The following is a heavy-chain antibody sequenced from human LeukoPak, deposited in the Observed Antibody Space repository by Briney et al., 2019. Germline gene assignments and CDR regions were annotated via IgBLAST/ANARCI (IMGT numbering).Heavy chain of an antibody. Sequence: GASVKVSCKASGYTFTSYAMHWVRQAPGQRLEWMGWINAGNGNTKYSQKFQGRVTITRDTSASTAYMELSSLRPEDTAVYYCATGLDGDCPDYWGQGTLVTVSS. CDR3: ATGLDGDCPDY. J-gene: IGHJ4*02. D-gene: IGHD2-21*02. CDR1: GYTFTSYA. V-gene: IGHV1-3*01. CDR2: INAGNGNT.